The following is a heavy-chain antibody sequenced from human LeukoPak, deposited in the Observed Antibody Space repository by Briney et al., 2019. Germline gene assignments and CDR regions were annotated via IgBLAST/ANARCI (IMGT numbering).Heavy chain of an antibody. CDR2: IYYSGST. D-gene: IGHD6-13*01. CDR3: ARRIAAAGRGYYFDY. Sequence: ASETLSLTCTVSGGSISSYYWSWIWQPPGKGLEWIGYIYYSGSTNYNPSLKSRVTISVDTSKNQFSLKLSSVTAADTAVYYCARRIAAAGRGYYFDYWGQGTLVTVSS. CDR1: GGSISSYY. V-gene: IGHV4-59*01. J-gene: IGHJ4*02.